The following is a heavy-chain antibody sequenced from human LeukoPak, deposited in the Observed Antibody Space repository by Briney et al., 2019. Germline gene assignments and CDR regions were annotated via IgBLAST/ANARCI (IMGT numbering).Heavy chain of an antibody. CDR3: VRGGWADY. Sequence: GGSLILSCAASGFTFSSYEMNWVRQAPGKGLEWVSFITSSGNTMYYADSVKGRFTISRDNAKNSLYLQMNSLRADDTGVYYCVRGGWADYWGQGTLLTVSS. J-gene: IGHJ4*02. CDR1: GFTFSSYE. V-gene: IGHV3-48*03. D-gene: IGHD1-26*01. CDR2: ITSSGNTM.